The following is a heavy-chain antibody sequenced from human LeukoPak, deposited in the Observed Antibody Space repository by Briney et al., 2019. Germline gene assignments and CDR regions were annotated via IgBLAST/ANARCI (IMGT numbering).Heavy chain of an antibody. CDR3: AELGITMIGGV. V-gene: IGHV3-48*03. CDR2: ISSSGSTI. Sequence: GGSLRLSCAASGFTFSSYAMHWVRQAPEKGLEWVSYISSSGSTIYYADSVKGRFTISRDNAKNSLYLQMNSLRAEDTAVYYCAELGITMIGGVWGKGTTVTISS. CDR1: GFTFSSYA. D-gene: IGHD3-10*02. J-gene: IGHJ6*04.